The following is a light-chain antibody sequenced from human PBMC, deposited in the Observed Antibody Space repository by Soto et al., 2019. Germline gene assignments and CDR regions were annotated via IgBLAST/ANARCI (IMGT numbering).Light chain of an antibody. Sequence: QPVLTQPPSVSGAPGQRVTISCAGRDSNIGAYAVQWYQQLPGRAPKILIHATRDRPSGVPARFSGSKSATSASLAITGLQAEDEADYYGQSYDSSLSGVFFGGGTKLTFL. CDR1: DSNIGAYA. CDR2: ATR. CDR3: QSYDSSLSGVF. J-gene: IGLJ2*01. V-gene: IGLV1-40*01.